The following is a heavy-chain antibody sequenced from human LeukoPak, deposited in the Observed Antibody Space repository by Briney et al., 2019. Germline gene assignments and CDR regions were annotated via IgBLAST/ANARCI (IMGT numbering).Heavy chain of an antibody. J-gene: IGHJ4*02. V-gene: IGHV4-38-2*01. D-gene: IGHD2-2*01. Sequence: SETLSLTCAVSGYSISSGYYWGWIRQPPGKGLEWIVSIYRSGTTCYNPSLKSRVTISVDTSKNQFSLKLSSVTAADTAVYYCARGPAANFNYWGQGTLVTVSS. CDR1: GYSISSGYY. CDR2: IYRSGTT. CDR3: ARGPAANFNY.